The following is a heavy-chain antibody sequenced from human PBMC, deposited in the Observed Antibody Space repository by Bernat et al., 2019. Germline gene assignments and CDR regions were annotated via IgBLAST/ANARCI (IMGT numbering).Heavy chain of an antibody. D-gene: IGHD1-1*01. CDR3: ARLKQLIPDY. J-gene: IGHJ4*02. Sequence: QITLKESGPTLVKPTQTLTLTCTFSGFSLSTSGVAVGWIRQPPGKALEWLALIYSDEDKRYRPSLRSRLTITKDTSKNQVVLTMTNMDPGDTATYYCARLKQLIPDYWGQRTLVTVSS. V-gene: IGHV2-5*02. CDR1: GFSLSTSGVA. CDR2: IYSDEDK.